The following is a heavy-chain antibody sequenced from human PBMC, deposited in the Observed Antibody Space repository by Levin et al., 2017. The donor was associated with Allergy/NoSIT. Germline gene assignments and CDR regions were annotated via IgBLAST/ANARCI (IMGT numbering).Heavy chain of an antibody. J-gene: IGHJ6*02. D-gene: IGHD3-10*01. CDR2: IKSKTDGGTT. CDR3: TTDGTVSFYYGSGSPPPYYYYGMDV. CDR1: GFTFSNAW. Sequence: SCAASGFTFSNAWMSWVRQAPGKGLEWVGRIKSKTDGGTTDYAAPVKGRFTISRDDSKNTLYLQMNSLKTEDTAVYYCTTDGTVSFYYGSGSPPPYYYYGMDVWGQGTTVTVSS. V-gene: IGHV3-15*01.